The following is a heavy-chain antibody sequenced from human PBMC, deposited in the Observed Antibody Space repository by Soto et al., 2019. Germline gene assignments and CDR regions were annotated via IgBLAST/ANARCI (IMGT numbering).Heavy chain of an antibody. Sequence: GGSLRLSCAASGFTFSNYAMIWIRQVPGKGLEWVSGLYGSGGGVHYADSVKGRFTISRDNSAYSVYLQMNNLRVEDTAVYYCAKDAIVYDGVWLAHVWGQGTVVTVSS. J-gene: IGHJ4*02. CDR1: GFTFSNYA. D-gene: IGHD3-22*01. V-gene: IGHV3-23*01. CDR3: AKDAIVYDGVWLAHV. CDR2: LYGSGGGV.